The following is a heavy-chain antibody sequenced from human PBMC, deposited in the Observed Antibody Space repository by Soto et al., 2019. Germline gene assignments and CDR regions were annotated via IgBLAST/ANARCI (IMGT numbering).Heavy chain of an antibody. D-gene: IGHD4-17*01. Sequence: EVQLVESGGGLVQPGGSLRLSCAASGFTFFAYWIHWVRQVPGKGLVWVSRINSDGSHTSYADSVRGRFTISRDNSKNTVYLQMNSLTAEDTAVYYCGNEGDYGYYAGENWCVSWGQGRLVTVSS. CDR1: GFTFFAYW. V-gene: IGHV3-74*01. CDR2: INSDGSHT. J-gene: IGHJ5*01. CDR3: GNEGDYGYYAGENWCVS.